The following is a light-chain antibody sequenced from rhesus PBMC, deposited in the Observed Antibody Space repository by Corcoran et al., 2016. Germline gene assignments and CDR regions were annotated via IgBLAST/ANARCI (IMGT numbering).Light chain of an antibody. CDR3: QQHDSYPYS. Sequence: DIQLTQSPSSLSASVGDRVTITCQASQGISNHLAWYQQKPGKVPKLLIYRASTLQSGVPSRFSGSGSGTDFTLTISSLQPADFATYYCQQHDSYPYSFGQGTKVEIK. CDR2: RAS. CDR1: QGISNH. J-gene: IGKJ2*01. V-gene: IGKV1-25*01.